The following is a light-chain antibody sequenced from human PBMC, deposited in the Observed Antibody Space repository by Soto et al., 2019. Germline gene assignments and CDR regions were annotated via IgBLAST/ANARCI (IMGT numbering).Light chain of an antibody. V-gene: IGKV1-6*02. CDR2: AAS. Sequence: AIPMTQSPSSLAGSVGDRLTITCRASQDIGNDLGWYQQKPGKAPKLLIYAASSLQSGVSSRFSGSGSGTEFTLTISSLQPEDFATYYCLQAFNFPRAFGQGTKVDIK. J-gene: IGKJ1*01. CDR1: QDIGND. CDR3: LQAFNFPRA.